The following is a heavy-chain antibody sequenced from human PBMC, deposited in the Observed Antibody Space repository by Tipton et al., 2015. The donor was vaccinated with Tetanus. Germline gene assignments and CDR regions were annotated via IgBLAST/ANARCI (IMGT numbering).Heavy chain of an antibody. CDR2: IQSQPEGGST. CDR3: TTDSLNYYDSTGYYFY. D-gene: IGHD3-22*01. V-gene: IGHV3-15*01. Sequence: GSLRLSCAASGFSFSNSWMSWVRQAPGRGLEWVGRIQSQPEGGSTVYGAAVKGRVTISRDNSKGTIYLQINSLQADDTAVYYCTTDSLNYYDSTGYYFYWGQGTRVTVSS. CDR1: GFSFSNSW. J-gene: IGHJ4*02.